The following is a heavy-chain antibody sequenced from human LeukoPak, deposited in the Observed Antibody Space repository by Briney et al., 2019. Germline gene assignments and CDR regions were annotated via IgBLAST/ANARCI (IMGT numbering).Heavy chain of an antibody. CDR1: GFTFSKYS. Sequence: PGGSLRLSCAASGFTFSKYSMNWVRQAPGKGLEWVSYIDSSGTMNYADSVEGRFTISRDNPNNSLYLQMNSLRAEDTAIYYCAREPGSHYFDYWGQGTLLTVSS. CDR2: IDSSGTM. J-gene: IGHJ4*02. CDR3: AREPGSHYFDY. V-gene: IGHV3-48*04.